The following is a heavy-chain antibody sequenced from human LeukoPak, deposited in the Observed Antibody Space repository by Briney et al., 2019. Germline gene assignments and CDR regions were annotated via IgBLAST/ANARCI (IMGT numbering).Heavy chain of an antibody. V-gene: IGHV3-7*05. D-gene: IGHD3-16*02. J-gene: IGHJ3*02. CDR1: GFTFNTYW. Sequence: GGSLRLSCAASGFTFNTYWMTWVRQAPGKGLEWVANINQDGSEKYYVDSMKGRFTISRDNAKNSLYLQMNSLRAEDTAVYYCARVSFNAFDIWGQGTVVTVSS. CDR3: ARVSFNAFDI. CDR2: INQDGSEK.